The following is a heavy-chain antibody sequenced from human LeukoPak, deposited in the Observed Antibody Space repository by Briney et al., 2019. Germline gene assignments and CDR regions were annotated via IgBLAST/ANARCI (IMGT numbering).Heavy chain of an antibody. Sequence: VASVKVSCKASGYTFTSYAIHWVRQAPGQRLEWMGWTSAGNGNTKYSQNFQGRVTFISNTSATTAFMELSSLRSEDAAVYYCARDSGSGNNDYWGQGTLVTVSS. CDR1: GYTFTSYA. CDR2: TSAGNGNT. D-gene: IGHD1-26*01. V-gene: IGHV1-3*01. CDR3: ARDSGSGNNDY. J-gene: IGHJ4*02.